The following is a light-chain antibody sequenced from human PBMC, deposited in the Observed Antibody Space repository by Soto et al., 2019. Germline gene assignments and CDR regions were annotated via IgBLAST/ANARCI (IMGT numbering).Light chain of an antibody. CDR3: QQYNNWPSHIT. J-gene: IGKJ3*01. CDR2: GAS. Sequence: EIGMTQSPATLSVSPGERATLSCRASQSVSSNLAWYQQKPGQAPRLLLYGASTRATGIPARFSGSGSGTEFTLTISSLQSEDFAVYYCQQYNNWPSHITFGPGTKVDIK. CDR1: QSVSSN. V-gene: IGKV3-15*01.